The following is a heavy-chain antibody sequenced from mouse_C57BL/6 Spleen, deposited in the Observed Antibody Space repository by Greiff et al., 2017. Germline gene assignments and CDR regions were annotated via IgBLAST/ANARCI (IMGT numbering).Heavy chain of an antibody. CDR1: GYTFTTYP. J-gene: IGHJ3*01. V-gene: IGHV1-47*01. Sequence: QVQLKESGAELVKPGASVKMSCKASGYTFTTYPIEWMKQNHGKSLEWIGNFHPYNDDTKYNEKFKGKATLTVEKSSSTVYLELSRLTSDDSAVYYCARGGSSYRAWFAYWGQGTLVTVSA. CDR3: ARGGSSYRAWFAY. D-gene: IGHD1-1*01. CDR2: FHPYNDDT.